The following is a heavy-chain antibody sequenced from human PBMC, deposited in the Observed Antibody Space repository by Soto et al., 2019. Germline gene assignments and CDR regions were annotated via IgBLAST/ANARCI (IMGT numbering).Heavy chain of an antibody. Sequence: PSETLSLTCTVSGGSISSYYWSWIRQPPGKGLEWIGYIYYSGSTNYNPSLNSRVTISVDTSKNQFSLKLSSVTAADTAVYYCARVTALQYCSGVRRGYAKAFDIWGQGTMVTVSS. CDR2: IYYSGST. D-gene: IGHD2-15*01. J-gene: IGHJ3*02. CDR3: ARVTALQYCSGVRRGYAKAFDI. CDR1: GGSISSYY. V-gene: IGHV4-59*01.